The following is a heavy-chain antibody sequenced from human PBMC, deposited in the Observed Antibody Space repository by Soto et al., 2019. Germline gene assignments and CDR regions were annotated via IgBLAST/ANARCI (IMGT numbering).Heavy chain of an antibody. CDR3: ARHEVYDFWSGPYYYYYMDV. D-gene: IGHD3-3*01. CDR1: GGSISSSSYY. Sequence: PSETLSLTCTGSGGSISSSSYYWGWIRQPPGKGLEWIGSIYYSGSTYYNPSLKSRVTISVDTSKNQFSLKLSSVTAADTAVYYCARHEVYDFWSGPYYYYYMDVWGKGTTVTVSS. CDR2: IYYSGST. V-gene: IGHV4-39*01. J-gene: IGHJ6*03.